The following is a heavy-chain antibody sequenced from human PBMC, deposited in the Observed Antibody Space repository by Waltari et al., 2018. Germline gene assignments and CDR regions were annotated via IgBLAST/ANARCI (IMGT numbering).Heavy chain of an antibody. Sequence: QVQLVQSGAEVKKPGASVKVSCKASGYTFTSYDINWVRQATGQGLEWMGWMNPKSGNTGYAQRYQGRVTMTRKTSISRAYMELSSLRSEDTAVYYCARGSSGWPSCQHWGQGTLVTVSS. CDR3: ARGSSGWPSCQH. CDR2: MNPKSGNT. J-gene: IGHJ1*01. CDR1: GYTFTSYD. D-gene: IGHD6-19*01. V-gene: IGHV1-8*01.